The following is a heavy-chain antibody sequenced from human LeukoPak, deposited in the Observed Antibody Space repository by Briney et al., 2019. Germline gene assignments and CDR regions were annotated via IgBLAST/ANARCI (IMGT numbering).Heavy chain of an antibody. V-gene: IGHV4-38-2*02. Sequence: MASETLSLTCTVSGYSISSGYYWGWIRQPPGKGLEWIGSIYHSGSTYYNPSLKSRVTISVDTSKNQFSLKLSSVTAADTAVYYCARERSEGSGWSPYNWFDPWGQGTLVTVSS. CDR2: IYHSGST. CDR3: ARERSEGSGWSPYNWFDP. J-gene: IGHJ5*02. CDR1: GYSISSGYY. D-gene: IGHD6-19*01.